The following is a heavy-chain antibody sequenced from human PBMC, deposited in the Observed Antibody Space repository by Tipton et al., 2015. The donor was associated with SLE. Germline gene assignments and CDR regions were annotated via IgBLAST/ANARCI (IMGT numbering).Heavy chain of an antibody. V-gene: IGHV4-39*07. J-gene: IGHJ6*03. CDR2: IYYSGST. Sequence: TLSLTCTVSGGSISSSSYYWGWIRQPPGKGLEWIGSIYYSGSTYYNPSLKSRVTISVDTSKNQFSLKLSSVTAADTAVYYCARVGVGATTGYYYYYMDVWGKGTTVTVSS. CDR3: ARVGVGATTGYYYYYMDV. D-gene: IGHD1-26*01. CDR1: GGSISSSSYY.